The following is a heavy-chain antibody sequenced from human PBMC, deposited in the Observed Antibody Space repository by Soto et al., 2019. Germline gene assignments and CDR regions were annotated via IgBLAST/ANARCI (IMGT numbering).Heavy chain of an antibody. CDR1: GGSITRRNHY. CDR2: IHHTGAT. D-gene: IGHD3-16*01. V-gene: IGHV4-39*01. CDR3: STYSYYDHNSGYNDS. Sequence: LSLTCTVAGGSITRRNHYWVWVRQPPGKGLEWVASIHHTGATYYNPSLRSRIKMYIDTSKNRFSLSLTSVTAADTANYFCSTYSYYDHNSGYNDSWGQGTLVXV. J-gene: IGHJ4*02.